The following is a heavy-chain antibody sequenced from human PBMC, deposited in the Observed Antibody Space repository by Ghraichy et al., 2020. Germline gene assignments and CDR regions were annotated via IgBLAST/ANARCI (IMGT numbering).Heavy chain of an antibody. CDR3: ARRNEFWRGRMGSDV. Sequence: SDTLSLTCAVYGGSFSYHDWSWARQPPGKGLEWIGEINHSGIINYNPSLKSRVTISADTSNNQFSLILNSVTAADTAVYYCARRNEFWRGRMGSDVWGQGTTVTVSS. D-gene: IGHD3-3*01. J-gene: IGHJ6*02. CDR2: INHSGII. CDR1: GGSFSYHD. V-gene: IGHV4-34*01.